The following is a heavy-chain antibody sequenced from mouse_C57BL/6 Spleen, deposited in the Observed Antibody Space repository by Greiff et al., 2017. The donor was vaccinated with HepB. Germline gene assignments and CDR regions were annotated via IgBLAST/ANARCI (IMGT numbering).Heavy chain of an antibody. CDR1: GYSITSGYY. V-gene: IGHV3-6*01. D-gene: IGHD1-1*02. CDR3: ARRDLWYFDY. Sequence: DVKLQESGPGLVKPSQSLSLTCSVTGYSITSGYYWNWIRQFPGNKLEWMGYISYDGSNNYNPSLKNRISITRDTSKNQFFLKLNSVTTEDTATYYCARRDLWYFDYWGQGTTLTVSS. CDR2: ISYDGSN. J-gene: IGHJ2*01.